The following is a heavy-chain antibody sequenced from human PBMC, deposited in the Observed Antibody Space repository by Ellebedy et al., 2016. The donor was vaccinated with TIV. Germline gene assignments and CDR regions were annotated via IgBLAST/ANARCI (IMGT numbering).Heavy chain of an antibody. J-gene: IGHJ5*02. V-gene: IGHV1-18*04. CDR1: GHTFSSYG. Sequence: ASVKVSCKASGHTFSSYGISWVRQAPGQGLEWMGWISAYSGDTNYAQKFQGRVTMTTDTFASTAYLELRSLRSDDTAVYYCARGFYEKFDPWGQGTLVTVSS. CDR2: ISAYSGDT. D-gene: IGHD2/OR15-2a*01. CDR3: ARGFYEKFDP.